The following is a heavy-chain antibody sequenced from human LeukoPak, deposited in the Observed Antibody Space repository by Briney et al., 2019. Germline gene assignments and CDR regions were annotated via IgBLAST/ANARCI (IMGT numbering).Heavy chain of an antibody. D-gene: IGHD3-3*01. CDR1: GFTFSSYS. J-gene: IGHJ6*03. Sequence: GGSLRLSCAASGFTFSSYSMNWVRQAPGKGLEWVSFISSSGSTIYYADSVKGRFTISRDNAKNSLYLQMNSLRAEDTAVYYCAREGYDFWSGYSPAYYYYYYYMDVWGKGTTVTVSS. CDR3: AREGYDFWSGYSPAYYYYYYYMDV. CDR2: ISSSGSTI. V-gene: IGHV3-48*04.